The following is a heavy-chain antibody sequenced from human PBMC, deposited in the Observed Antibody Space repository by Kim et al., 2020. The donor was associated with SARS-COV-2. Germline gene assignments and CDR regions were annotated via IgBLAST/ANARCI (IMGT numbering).Heavy chain of an antibody. J-gene: IGHJ3*02. V-gene: IGHV1-8*01. D-gene: IGHD3-9*01. CDR3: ARKGTLLRYFDWLQI. Sequence: QKFQGRVTMTRNTSISTAYMELSSLRSEDTAVYYCARKGTLLRYFDWLQIWGQGTMVTVSS.